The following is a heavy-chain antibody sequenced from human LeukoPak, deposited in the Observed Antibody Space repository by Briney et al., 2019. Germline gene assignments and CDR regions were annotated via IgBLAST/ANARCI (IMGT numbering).Heavy chain of an antibody. Sequence: SETLSLTCIVSGASISTHYWSWIRQPPGKGLEWIGYIYFSGSTNYNPSLKSRVTVSLDTTKNQVSLKLSSVSAADTAVYYCASTGYCIGGSCYSNYFDHWGQGTLVTVSS. CDR1: GASISTHY. CDR2: IYFSGST. J-gene: IGHJ4*02. D-gene: IGHD2-15*01. CDR3: ASTGYCIGGSCYSNYFDH. V-gene: IGHV4-59*08.